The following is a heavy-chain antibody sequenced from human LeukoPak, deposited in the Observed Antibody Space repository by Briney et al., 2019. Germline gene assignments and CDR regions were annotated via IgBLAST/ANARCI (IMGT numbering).Heavy chain of an antibody. V-gene: IGHV1-69*06. CDR1: GGTFSSYA. Sequence: SVKVSCKASGGTFSSYAISWVRQAPGQGLEWMGGIIPIFGTANYAQKFQSRVTITADKSTSTAYMELSSLRSEDTAVYYCARVPYLGQYGMDVWGKGTTVTVSS. CDR3: ARVPYLGQYGMDV. CDR2: IIPIFGTA. D-gene: IGHD2-21*01. J-gene: IGHJ6*04.